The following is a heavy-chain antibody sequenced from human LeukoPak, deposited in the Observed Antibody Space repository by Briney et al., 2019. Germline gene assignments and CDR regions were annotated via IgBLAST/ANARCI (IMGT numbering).Heavy chain of an antibody. V-gene: IGHV3-20*04. CDR3: AKDGAWLRFDD. J-gene: IGHJ4*02. CDR2: INWNGGST. Sequence: GGSLRLSCAASGFTFDDYGMSWVRQAPGKGLEWVSGINWNGGSTGYADSVKGRFTISRDDPKNTLYLQMENLRAEDTAVYYCAKDGAWLRFDDWGQGILVTVSS. CDR1: GFTFDDYG. D-gene: IGHD5-12*01.